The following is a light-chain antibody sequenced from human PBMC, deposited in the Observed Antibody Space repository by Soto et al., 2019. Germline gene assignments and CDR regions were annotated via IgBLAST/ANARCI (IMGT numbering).Light chain of an antibody. Sequence: QSVLTQPPSVSEAPRQRVTISGSGSSSNIGNNAVNWYQQLPGKAPKLLIYYDDLLPSGVSDRFSGSKSGTSASLAISGRQSEDEADYYGAAWDDSLKGPVFGGGTKVTVL. CDR2: YDD. V-gene: IGLV1-36*01. CDR1: SSNIGNNA. CDR3: AAWDDSLKGPV. J-gene: IGLJ3*02.